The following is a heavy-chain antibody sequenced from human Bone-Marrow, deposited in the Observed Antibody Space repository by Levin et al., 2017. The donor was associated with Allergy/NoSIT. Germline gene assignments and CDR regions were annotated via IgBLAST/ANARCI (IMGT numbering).Heavy chain of an antibody. V-gene: IGHV3-33*01. CDR2: IWYDGSNT. J-gene: IGHJ4*02. CDR3: ARRGSGSYFGEADN. Sequence: SCTASGFTFSNSAMHWFRQAPGKGLEWVAFIWYDGSNTYYADSVKGRFTISRDNSKDTLYLQMNSLRAEDTAVYYCARRGSGSYFGEADNRGQGTLVTVSS. D-gene: IGHD3-10*01. CDR1: GFTFSNSA.